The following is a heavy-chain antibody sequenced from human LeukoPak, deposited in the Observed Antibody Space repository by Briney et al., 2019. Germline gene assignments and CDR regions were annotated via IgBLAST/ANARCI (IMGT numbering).Heavy chain of an antibody. CDR1: GFTFSSYA. V-gene: IGHV3-23*01. CDR2: ISGSGGNT. J-gene: IGHJ5*02. D-gene: IGHD2-2*01. Sequence: GGSLRLSCAATGFTFSSYALSWVRQAPRKGLDLVPAISGSGGNTYYADSVKGRFTVSRDNSKNTLYLQMNSLRAEDTAVYYCAKGRDSSTTYNWFDPWGQGTLVTVSS. CDR3: AKGRDSSTTYNWFDP.